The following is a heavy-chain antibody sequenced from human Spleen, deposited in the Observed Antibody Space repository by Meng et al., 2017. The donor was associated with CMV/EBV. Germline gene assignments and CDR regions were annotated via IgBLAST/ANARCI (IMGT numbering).Heavy chain of an antibody. CDR2: ITADGTIT. Sequence: GGSLRLSCAASGFTFSSYAMSWVRQAPGKGLEWVSRITADGTITSYADSVRGRFTISRDNAKNTLYLQMDSLRAEDTAMYYCARDATLPDYWGQGTLVTVSS. D-gene: IGHD2-2*01. CDR1: GFTFSSYA. J-gene: IGHJ4*02. CDR3: ARDATLPDY. V-gene: IGHV3-74*01.